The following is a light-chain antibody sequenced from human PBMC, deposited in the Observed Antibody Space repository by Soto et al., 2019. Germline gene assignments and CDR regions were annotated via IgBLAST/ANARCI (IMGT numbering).Light chain of an antibody. CDR2: KAS. V-gene: IGKV1-5*03. Sequence: DIQMTQSPSTLSASVGDRVTITCRASQSISSYLAWYQQRPGKAPKLLIYKASSLDSGVPSRFSGSGSGTEFPLTINSLQPDDFANYYCQQYNTYSTFGQGTKVEIK. J-gene: IGKJ1*01. CDR3: QQYNTYST. CDR1: QSISSY.